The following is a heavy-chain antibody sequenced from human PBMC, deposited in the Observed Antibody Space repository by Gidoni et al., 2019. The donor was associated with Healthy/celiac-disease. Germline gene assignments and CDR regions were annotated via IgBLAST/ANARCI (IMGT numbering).Heavy chain of an antibody. CDR3: ARHALRWGAFDY. V-gene: IGHV4-39*01. CDR1: GGSISSSSYY. CDR2: IYYCGST. J-gene: IGHJ4*02. D-gene: IGHD3-16*01. Sequence: QLQLQESGPGLVKPSETLSLTCTVSGGSISSSSYYWGWIRQPPGKGLEWIGSIYYCGSTYSNPPLKSRVTISVDTSKNQFSLKLSSVTAADTAVYYCARHALRWGAFDYWGQGTLVTVSS.